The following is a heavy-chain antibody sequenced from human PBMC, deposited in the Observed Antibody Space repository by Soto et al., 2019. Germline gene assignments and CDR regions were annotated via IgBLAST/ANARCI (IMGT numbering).Heavy chain of an antibody. CDR3: ARLERYYYGSGSSAGTSDAFDI. CDR1: GFTFSSYS. D-gene: IGHD3-10*01. CDR2: ISSSSSYI. J-gene: IGHJ3*02. Sequence: GGSLRLSCAASGFTFSSYSMNWVRQAPGKGLEWVSSISSSSSYIYYADSVKGRFTISRDNAKNSLYLQMNSLRAEDTAVYYCARLERYYYGSGSSAGTSDAFDIWGQGTMVTVSS. V-gene: IGHV3-21*01.